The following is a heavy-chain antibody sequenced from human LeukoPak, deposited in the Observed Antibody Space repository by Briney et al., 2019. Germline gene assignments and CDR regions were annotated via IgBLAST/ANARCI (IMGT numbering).Heavy chain of an antibody. D-gene: IGHD5-18*01. Sequence: GGSLRLSCAASGFTFSSYAMSWVRQAPGKGLEWVSGISGTGGSTYSADSVKGRFTISRDNSKNTLYLQMNSLRAEDTAVYYCARAVPGYSYGYDYWGQGTLVTVSS. CDR1: GFTFSSYA. V-gene: IGHV3-23*01. J-gene: IGHJ4*02. CDR3: ARAVPGYSYGYDY. CDR2: ISGTGGST.